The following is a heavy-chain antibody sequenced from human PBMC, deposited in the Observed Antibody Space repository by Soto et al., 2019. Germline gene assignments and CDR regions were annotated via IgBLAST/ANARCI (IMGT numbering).Heavy chain of an antibody. V-gene: IGHV3-53*02. CDR1: GFTVSSNY. J-gene: IGHJ2*01. CDR3: ARERLNSGRADDFGL. D-gene: IGHD5-12*01. Sequence: EVQRVETGGDLIQPGGSLRLSCAASGFTVSSNYMSWVRQAPGKGLEWVSGIYDDVSSYYADSVRGRFIISRDNSQNTLYLQLNSVRAEDTAVYYCARERLNSGRADDFGLWGRGTMVTVSS. CDR2: IYDDVSS.